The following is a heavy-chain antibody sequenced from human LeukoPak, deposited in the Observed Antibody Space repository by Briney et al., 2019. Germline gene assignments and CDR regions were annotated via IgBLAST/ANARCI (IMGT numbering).Heavy chain of an antibody. V-gene: IGHV3-23*01. CDR2: ISGSGGNT. J-gene: IGHJ4*02. D-gene: IGHD6-19*01. CDR1: GFTFSSYA. Sequence: GGSLTLSCAASGFTFSSYAMTWVRQAPGKGLEWVSGISGSGGNTYYTDSVRGRLSISRDNSKNTLYLQVNSLRAEDTAVYYCAKGRTEGGTLALDYWGQGTLVTVSS. CDR3: AKGRTEGGTLALDY.